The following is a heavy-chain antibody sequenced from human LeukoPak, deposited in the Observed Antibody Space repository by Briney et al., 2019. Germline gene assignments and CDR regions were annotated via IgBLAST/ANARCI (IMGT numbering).Heavy chain of an antibody. CDR3: ATRGGYSSGWAY. J-gene: IGHJ4*02. CDR2: INPSGGST. CDR1: GYIFTSFA. D-gene: IGHD6-19*01. V-gene: IGHV1-46*01. Sequence: ASVKVSCKASGYIFTSFAIHWVRQAPGQGLEWMGIINPSGGSTSYAQKFQGRVTMTRDTSTSTVYMELSSLRSEDTAVYYCATRGGYSSGWAYWGQGTLVTVSS.